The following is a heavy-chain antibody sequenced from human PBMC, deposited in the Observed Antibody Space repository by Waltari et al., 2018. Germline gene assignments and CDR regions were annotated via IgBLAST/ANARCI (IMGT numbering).Heavy chain of an antibody. Sequence: QLQLQESGPGLVKPSETLSLTCTVSGGSISSSRYSWGWIRQPPGKGLEWIGSIYYSGSTYYNPSLKSRVTISVDTSKNQFSLKLSSVTAADTAVYYCARGKEKGYVRQWSWFDPWGQGTLVTVSS. CDR3: ARGKEKGYVRQWSWFDP. D-gene: IGHD2-15*01. V-gene: IGHV4-39*07. J-gene: IGHJ5*02. CDR1: GGSISSSRYS. CDR2: IYYSGST.